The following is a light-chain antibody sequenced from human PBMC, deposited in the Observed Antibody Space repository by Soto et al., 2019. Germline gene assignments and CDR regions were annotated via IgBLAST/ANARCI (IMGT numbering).Light chain of an antibody. CDR1: SSNIGAGYD. CDR3: PAYDSSLSAPV. Sequence: QSVLTQAPSVSGAPGQRVTISCTGSSSNIGAGYDVHWYQRLPGTAPKLVIFRNYDRPSGVPDRFSGSKSGTSASLAITGLQAEDEADYYCPAYDSSLSAPVFGGGTKLTVL. V-gene: IGLV1-40*01. CDR2: RNY. J-gene: IGLJ2*01.